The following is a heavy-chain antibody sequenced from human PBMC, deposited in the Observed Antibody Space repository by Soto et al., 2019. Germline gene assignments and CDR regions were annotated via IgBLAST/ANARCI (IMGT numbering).Heavy chain of an antibody. CDR2: INPSGGST. Sequence: GASVKVSCKASGYTFTSYYMHWVRQAPGQGLEWMGIINPSGGSTSYAQKFQGRVTMTRDTSTSTVYMELSSLRSEDTAVYYCARDRGQYYDILTGYYCDYWGQGTLVTVSS. CDR3: ARDRGQYYDILTGYYCDY. V-gene: IGHV1-46*01. CDR1: GYTFTSYY. D-gene: IGHD3-9*01. J-gene: IGHJ4*02.